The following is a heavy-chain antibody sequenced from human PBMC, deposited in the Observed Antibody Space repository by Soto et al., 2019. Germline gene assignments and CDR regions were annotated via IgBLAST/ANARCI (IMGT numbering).Heavy chain of an antibody. D-gene: IGHD3-3*01. J-gene: IGHJ6*02. CDR2: INSDGSST. CDR1: GFTFSSYW. CDR3: ARGGTYYDFWSGYSSGMDV. V-gene: IGHV3-74*01. Sequence: GGSLRLSCAASGFTFSSYWMHWVRQAPGKGLVWVSRINSDGSSTSYADSVKGRFTISRDNAKNTLYLQMNSLRAEDTAVYYCARGGTYYDFWSGYSSGMDVWGQGTTVTVSS.